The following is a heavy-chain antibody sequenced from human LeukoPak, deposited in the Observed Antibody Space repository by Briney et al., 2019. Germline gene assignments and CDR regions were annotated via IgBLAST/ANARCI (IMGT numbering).Heavy chain of an antibody. V-gene: IGHV3-7*01. J-gene: IGHJ6*02. D-gene: IGHD3-3*01. CDR1: GFTFSSYW. CDR2: IKQDGSEK. Sequence: GGSLRLSCAASGFTFSSYWMSWVRQAPGKGLEWVANIKQDGSEKYYVGSVKGRFTISRDNAKNSLYLQMNSLRAEDTAVYYCAREEHYDFWSGYYYYYGMDVWGQGTTVTVSS. CDR3: AREEHYDFWSGYYYYYGMDV.